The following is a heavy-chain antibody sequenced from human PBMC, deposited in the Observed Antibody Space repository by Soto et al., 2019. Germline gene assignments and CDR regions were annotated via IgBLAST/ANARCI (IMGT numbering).Heavy chain of an antibody. Sequence: GGSLRLSCVASGFTFSSYGMSWVRQAPGKGLEWVSGVRGYDGTTYYVDSVKGRFTISRDNSKSTLYLQMSSLRAGDTAVYFCAKGPSDLYYIDVWGKGTTVTVSS. CDR3: AKGPSDLYYIDV. D-gene: IGHD2-21*01. V-gene: IGHV3-23*01. J-gene: IGHJ6*03. CDR2: VRGYDGTT. CDR1: GFTFSSYG.